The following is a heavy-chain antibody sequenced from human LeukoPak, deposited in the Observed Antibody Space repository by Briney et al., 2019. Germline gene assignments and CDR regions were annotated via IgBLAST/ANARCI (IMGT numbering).Heavy chain of an antibody. J-gene: IGHJ5*02. CDR3: ARDGCSSTSCYTHNWFDP. Sequence: SETLSLTCTVSGGSISSGSYYWGWIRQPPGKGLEWIGSIYYSGSTYYNPSLKSRVTISVDTSKNQFSLKLSSVTAADTAVYYCARDGCSSTSCYTHNWFDPWGQGTLVTVSS. CDR1: GGSISSGSYY. CDR2: IYYSGST. V-gene: IGHV4-39*01. D-gene: IGHD2-2*02.